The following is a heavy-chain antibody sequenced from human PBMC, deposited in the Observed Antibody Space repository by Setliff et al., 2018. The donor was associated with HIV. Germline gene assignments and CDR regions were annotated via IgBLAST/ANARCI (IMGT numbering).Heavy chain of an antibody. Sequence: ASVKVSCKVSGYTFTNSGMHWMRQAPGQRPEWMGCINGGSGRTEYSQKFQSRVTITRDTAARTDYMELSSLRSEDTAIYYCAKRLAGSNTWYHFDTWGQGTLVTVSS. D-gene: IGHD6-13*01. CDR1: GYTFTNSG. V-gene: IGHV1-3*01. J-gene: IGHJ4*02. CDR3: AKRLAGSNTWYHFDT. CDR2: INGGSGRT.